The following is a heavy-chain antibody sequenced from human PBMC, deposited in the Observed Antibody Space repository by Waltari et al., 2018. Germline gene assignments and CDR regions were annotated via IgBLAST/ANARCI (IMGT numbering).Heavy chain of an antibody. J-gene: IGHJ4*02. CDR3: AKVSGSIRDRRGSPPGDY. CDR2: ISYDGSNK. Sequence: QVHLVESGGGVVQPGGSLRLSCAASGFTFSSYGMHVCRQAPGKGLEWVALISYDGSNKYYADSVKGRFTISRDNSKNTLYLQMSSLRAEDTAVYYCAKVSGSIRDRRGSPPGDYWGQGTLVTVSS. CDR1: GFTFSSYG. V-gene: IGHV3-30*18. D-gene: IGHD3-10*01.